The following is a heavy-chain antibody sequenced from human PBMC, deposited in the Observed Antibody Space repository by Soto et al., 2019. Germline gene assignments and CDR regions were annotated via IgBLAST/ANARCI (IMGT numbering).Heavy chain of an antibody. Sequence: VQLVESGGGVVQPGRSLRLSCAASGFTFSDYAMHWFRQAPGKGLEWVAVVAHDGRSPHYADSVKGRFTISRDSSKNTLSLEMTSLRAEQTAVYYCAKGGRQWLVTSDFNYWGQGALVTVSS. V-gene: IGHV3-30*18. J-gene: IGHJ4*02. CDR2: VAHDGRSP. D-gene: IGHD6-19*01. CDR1: GFTFSDYA. CDR3: AKGGRQWLVTSDFNY.